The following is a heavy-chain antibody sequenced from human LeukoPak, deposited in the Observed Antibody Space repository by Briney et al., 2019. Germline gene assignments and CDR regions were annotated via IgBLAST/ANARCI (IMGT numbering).Heavy chain of an antibody. CDR2: MSPNSGNT. CDR3: ARGMTQCMDV. V-gene: IGHV1-8*01. J-gene: IGHJ6*03. Sequence: ASVKVSCKTSGYTFTSYDINWARQATGQGLEWMGYMSPNSGNTGYAQNIQGRVTMTRNTSINTAYMELSSLRSEDTAVYYCARGMTQCMDVWGKGTTVTVSS. CDR1: GYTFTSYD. D-gene: IGHD3-16*01.